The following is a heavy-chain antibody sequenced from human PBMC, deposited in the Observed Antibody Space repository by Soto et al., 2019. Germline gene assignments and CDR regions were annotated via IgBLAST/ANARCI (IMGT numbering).Heavy chain of an antibody. D-gene: IGHD5-12*01. V-gene: IGHV3-33*01. J-gene: IGHJ4*02. CDR3: ASAAYTRGYYYFVH. CDR2: IWFDGSNK. Sequence: GGSLRLSCASSGLTFSSHAMHWVRQAPGKGLEWVANIWFDGSNKNYADSVKGRFTISRDNSKNTLFLQVNSLRAEDTAIYYCASAAYTRGYYYFVHSGPGPPVTV. CDR1: GLTFSSHA.